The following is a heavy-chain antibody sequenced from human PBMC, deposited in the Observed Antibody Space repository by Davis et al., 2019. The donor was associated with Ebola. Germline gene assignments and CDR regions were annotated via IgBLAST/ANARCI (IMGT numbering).Heavy chain of an antibody. J-gene: IGHJ6*03. D-gene: IGHD2-2*02. CDR2: FSASEGHT. V-gene: IGHV3-23*01. Sequence: GESLKISCAASGFIFSNFDMSWVRHVPGKGLEWVSTFSASEGHTYYSDSVRGRFTISRDNSKDTLFLQMNSLRAEDTATYYCARIPYYYYYYMDVWGKGTTVTVSS. CDR1: GFIFSNFD. CDR3: ARIPYYYYYYMDV.